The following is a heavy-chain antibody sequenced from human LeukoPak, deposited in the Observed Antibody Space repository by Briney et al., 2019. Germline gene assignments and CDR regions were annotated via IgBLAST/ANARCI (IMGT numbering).Heavy chain of an antibody. J-gene: IGHJ4*02. D-gene: IGHD2-15*01. Sequence: SETLSLTCAVYGGSFSGYYWSWIRQPPGKGLEWIGEINHSGSTNYNPSLKSRVTISVDTSKNQFSLKLSSVTAADTAVYYCSAGGGNQPLDYWGQGTLVTVSS. CDR2: INHSGST. CDR3: SAGGGNQPLDY. CDR1: GGSFSGYY. V-gene: IGHV4-34*03.